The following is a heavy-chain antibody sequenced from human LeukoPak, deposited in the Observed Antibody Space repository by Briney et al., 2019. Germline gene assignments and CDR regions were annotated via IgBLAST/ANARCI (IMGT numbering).Heavy chain of an antibody. J-gene: IGHJ4*02. CDR1: GYSFTSYW. Sequence: GASLQISCKGSGYSFTSYWIGWVRQMPGKGLKWMGIIYHGDSDTRYSPSFQGQVTISADKSISTAYLQWSSLKASDTAMYYCARPHRGTTNQFDYWGQGTLVTVSS. CDR3: ARPHRGTTNQFDY. V-gene: IGHV5-51*01. D-gene: IGHD3-16*01. CDR2: IYHGDSDT.